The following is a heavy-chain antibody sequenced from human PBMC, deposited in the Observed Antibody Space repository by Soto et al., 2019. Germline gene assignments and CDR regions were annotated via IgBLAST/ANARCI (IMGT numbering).Heavy chain of an antibody. CDR2: IAYDGINT. V-gene: IGHV3-30-3*01. D-gene: IGHD1-1*01. CDR3: ARVTPGNNLYYFSGLDV. CDR1: GFNFGTYA. J-gene: IGHJ6*02. Sequence: GGSLRLSCVASGFNFGTYAIHWVRQAPGKGLQWVALIAYDGINTYYADSVKGRFTISRDNSKNTLHLQMNSLRPEDTGVYFCARVTPGNNLYYFSGLDVWGQRTSVTVSS.